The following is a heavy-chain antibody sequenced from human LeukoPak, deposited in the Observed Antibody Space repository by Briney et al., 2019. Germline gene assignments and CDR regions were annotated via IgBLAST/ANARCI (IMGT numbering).Heavy chain of an antibody. Sequence: ASVKVSCKASGYTFTGYYMHWVRQAPGQGLEWMGWISPYSGDTNYAQNLQGRVTVTTDTSTSTAYMELRSLRSDDTAVYYCARPTETSAGYYFDFWGQGTLVTVSS. V-gene: IGHV1-18*04. CDR2: ISPYSGDT. CDR3: ARPTETSAGYYFDF. CDR1: GYTFTGYY. D-gene: IGHD6-13*01. J-gene: IGHJ4*02.